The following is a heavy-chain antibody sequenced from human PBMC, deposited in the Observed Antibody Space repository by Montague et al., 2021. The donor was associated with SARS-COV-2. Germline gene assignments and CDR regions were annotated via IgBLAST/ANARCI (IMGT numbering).Heavy chain of an antibody. J-gene: IGHJ4*02. Sequence: CAISGDSVSSHSVAWSWIRQAPSTGLEWLGSTYYRSKWYSDYAPSVRGRLTVNPDASKNEFSLELNYVTPEDTAVYYCVRYSGWFYFDFWGQGTLVTVSS. D-gene: IGHD6-19*01. V-gene: IGHV6-1*01. CDR1: GDSVSSHSVA. CDR2: TYYRSKWYS. CDR3: VRYSGWFYFDF.